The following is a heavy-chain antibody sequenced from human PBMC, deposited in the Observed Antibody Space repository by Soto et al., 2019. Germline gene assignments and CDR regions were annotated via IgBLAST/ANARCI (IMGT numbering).Heavy chain of an antibody. V-gene: IGHV4-30-4*02. Sequence: PSDTLSLTCTVSGGSISSADHYWSWIRQPPGKGLEWIGYIYHSGNAYYSPSLKSRVTMSIDTSKNQFSLDLNSVTAADTAMYYCVRDIITTGSYYYAMDVWGQGTTVTGSS. CDR3: VRDIITTGSYYYAMDV. J-gene: IGHJ6*02. CDR2: IYHSGNA. CDR1: GGSISSADHY. D-gene: IGHD3-10*01.